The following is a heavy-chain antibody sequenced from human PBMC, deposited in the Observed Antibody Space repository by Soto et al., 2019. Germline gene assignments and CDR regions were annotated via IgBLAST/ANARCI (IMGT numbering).Heavy chain of an antibody. CDR3: ATSHLGSWYFDL. CDR1: GFSFNDAW. CDR2: IKSKNDGGTT. Sequence: EVQLVESGGGLVKPGGSLRLSCAVSGFSFNDAWMNWVRQVPGKGPEWVGRIKSKNDGGTTDYAAPVKGRVIISRXXSQNTVYLQTNSLKTEDTAVYYCATSHLGSWYFDLWGRGTLVTVSS. J-gene: IGHJ2*01. V-gene: IGHV3-15*07. D-gene: IGHD3-10*01.